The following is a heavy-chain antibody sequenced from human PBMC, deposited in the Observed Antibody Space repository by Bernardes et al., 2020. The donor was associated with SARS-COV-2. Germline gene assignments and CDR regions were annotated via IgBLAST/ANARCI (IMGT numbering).Heavy chain of an antibody. V-gene: IGHV4-34*01. CDR1: GGSFSGYY. J-gene: IGHJ6*03. CDR2: INHSGST. CDR3: ARGSISYYYYYMDV. D-gene: IGHD4-4*01. Sequence: SETLSLTCAVYGGSFSGYYWSWIRQPPGKGLEWIGEINHSGSTNYNPSLKSRVTISVDTSKNQFSLKLSSVTAADTAVYYCARGSISYYYYYMDVWGKGTTVTVSS.